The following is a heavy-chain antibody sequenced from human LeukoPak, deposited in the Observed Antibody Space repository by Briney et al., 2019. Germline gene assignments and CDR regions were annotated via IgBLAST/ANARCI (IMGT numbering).Heavy chain of an antibody. V-gene: IGHV3-7*01. D-gene: IGHD3-3*01. CDR1: GFTFSSYW. J-gene: IGHJ6*03. CDR2: IKQDGSEK. CDR3: ARTERKDVYDFWSGYYYYYYMDV. Sequence: GGSLRLSCAASGFTFSSYWMSWVRQAPGKGLEWVANIKQDGSEKYYVDSVKGRFTISRDNAKNSLYLQMNSLRAEDTAVYYCARTERKDVYDFWSGYYYYYYMDVWGKGTTVTVSS.